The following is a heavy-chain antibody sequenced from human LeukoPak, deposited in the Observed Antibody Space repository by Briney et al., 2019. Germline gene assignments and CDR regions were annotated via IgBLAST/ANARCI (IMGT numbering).Heavy chain of an antibody. CDR1: GGSISSSSYY. J-gene: IGHJ4*02. D-gene: IGHD3-9*01. CDR2: IYYSGST. CDR3: ARLLRYFDWLLWEGYFDY. V-gene: IGHV4-39*07. Sequence: SETLSLTCTVSGGSISSSSYYWGWIRQPPGKGLEWIGSIYYSGSTYYNPSLKSRVTISVDTSKNQFSLKLSSVTAADAAVYYCARLLRYFDWLLWEGYFDYWGQGTLVTVSS.